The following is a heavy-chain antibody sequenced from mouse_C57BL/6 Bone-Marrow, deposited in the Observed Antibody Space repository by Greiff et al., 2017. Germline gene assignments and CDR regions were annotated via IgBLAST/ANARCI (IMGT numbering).Heavy chain of an antibody. Sequence: VKVVESGAELARPGASVKLSCKASGYTFTSYGISWVKQRTGQGLEWIGEIYPRSGNTYYNEKFKGKATLTADKSSSTAYMELRSLTSEDSAVYLCARYYYGNPCYFDDWGQGTTLTVSS. CDR3: ARYYYGNPCYFDD. CDR2: IYPRSGNT. D-gene: IGHD1-1*01. J-gene: IGHJ2*01. CDR1: GYTFTSYG. V-gene: IGHV1-81*01.